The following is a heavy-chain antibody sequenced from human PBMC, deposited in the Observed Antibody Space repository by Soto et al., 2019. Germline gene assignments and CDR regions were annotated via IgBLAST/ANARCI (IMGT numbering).Heavy chain of an antibody. Sequence: GASVKVSCKASGGPFSSYTISWVRQAPGQGLEWMGRISAINGITNYAQKLPGRVTMTTDTSTSTAYMEFRSLRSDDTAVYYCARVSHSSFYDYIWGSAGNWFDPWGKRTLVTVSS. V-gene: IGHV1-18*01. CDR1: GGPFSSYT. J-gene: IGHJ5*02. D-gene: IGHD3-16*01. CDR2: ISAINGIT. CDR3: ARVSHSSFYDYIWGSAGNWFDP.